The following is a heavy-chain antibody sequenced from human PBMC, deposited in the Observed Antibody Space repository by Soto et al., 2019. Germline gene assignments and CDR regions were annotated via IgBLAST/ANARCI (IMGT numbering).Heavy chain of an antibody. V-gene: IGHV4-30-4*01. CDR1: GGSISSGDYY. J-gene: IGHJ6*02. Sequence: TLSLTCTVSGGSISSGDYYWSWIRQPPGKGLEWIGYIYYSGSTYYNPSLKSRVTISVDTSKNQFSLKLSSVTAADTAVYYCARDRRDDYVWGSYRDYYYGMDVWGQGTTVTVSS. CDR2: IYYSGST. D-gene: IGHD3-16*02. CDR3: ARDRRDDYVWGSYRDYYYGMDV.